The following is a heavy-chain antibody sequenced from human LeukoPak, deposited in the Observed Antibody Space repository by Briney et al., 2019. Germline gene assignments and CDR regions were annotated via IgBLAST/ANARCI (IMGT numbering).Heavy chain of an antibody. CDR2: INPSGGST. D-gene: IGHD2-15*01. Sequence: ASVKVSCKASGYTFTSYYMHWVRQAPGQGLEWMGIINPSGGSTSYAQKFQGRVTMTRGMSTSTVYMELSSLRSEDTAVYYCAREGTVVVVAAKRTKFDYWGQGTLVTVSS. J-gene: IGHJ4*02. CDR3: AREGTVVVVAAKRTKFDY. V-gene: IGHV1-46*01. CDR1: GYTFTSYY.